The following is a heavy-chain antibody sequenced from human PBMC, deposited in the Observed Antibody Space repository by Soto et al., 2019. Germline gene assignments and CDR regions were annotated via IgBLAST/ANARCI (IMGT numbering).Heavy chain of an antibody. J-gene: IGHJ5*02. CDR3: ARDLGYCRSETCQREWFDP. CDR2: VSGDNGNT. V-gene: IGHV1-18*01. D-gene: IGHD2-2*01. CDR1: GCTFSSHG. Sequence: QVQLVQSGAEVKKPGTSVKVSCTASGCTFSSHGISWVRKAPGQGLQWIGWVSGDNGNTNYAQSLQGRVTMTTDTSTNTGYMELRSLRSDDTAVYYCARDLGYCRSETCQREWFDPWGLGTLVIVSS.